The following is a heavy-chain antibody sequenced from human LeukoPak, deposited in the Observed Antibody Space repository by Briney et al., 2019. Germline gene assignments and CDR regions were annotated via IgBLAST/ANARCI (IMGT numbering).Heavy chain of an antibody. V-gene: IGHV3-21*01. CDR1: GFTFSSYS. J-gene: IGHJ3*02. CDR2: ISSSSSYI. Sequence: PGGSLRLSCAASGFTFSSYSMNWVRQAPGKGLEWVSSISSSSSYIYYADSVKGRFTISRDNAKNSLYLQMNSLRAEDTAVYYCAREVEYSYLLVGVLYAFDIWGQGTMVTVSS. CDR3: AREVEYSYLLVGVLYAFDI. D-gene: IGHD3-16*02.